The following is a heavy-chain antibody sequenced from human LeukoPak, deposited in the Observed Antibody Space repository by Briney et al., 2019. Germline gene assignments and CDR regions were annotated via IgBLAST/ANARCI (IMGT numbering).Heavy chain of an antibody. CDR1: GFTFSSYG. CDR3: ARPFPSGSYYRALDY. CDR2: IRYDGSNK. V-gene: IGHV3-30*02. D-gene: IGHD1-26*01. J-gene: IGHJ4*02. Sequence: PGGSLRLSCAASGFTFSSYGMHWVRQAPGKGLEWVAFIRYDGSNKYYADSVKGRFTISRDNSKNTLYLQMNSLRAEDTAVYYCARPFPSGSYYRALDYWGQGTLVTVSS.